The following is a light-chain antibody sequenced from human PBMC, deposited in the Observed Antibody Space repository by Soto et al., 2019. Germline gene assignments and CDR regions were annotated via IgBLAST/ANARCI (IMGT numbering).Light chain of an antibody. CDR2: GAS. V-gene: IGKV3-20*01. J-gene: IGKJ1*01. Sequence: ELVFTQSPGTLSLSPGARATLSCRASQSVSSSYLAWYQQKPGQAPRLLIHGASSRATGIPEMFIGSGSGTDFPLSISRLEPEEVAVYYWQQYGRTFFQGTKVEI. CDR3: QQYGRT. CDR1: QSVSSSY.